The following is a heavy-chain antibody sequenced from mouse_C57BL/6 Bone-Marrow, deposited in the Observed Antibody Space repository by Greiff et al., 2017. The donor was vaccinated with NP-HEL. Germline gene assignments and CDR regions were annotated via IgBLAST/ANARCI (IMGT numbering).Heavy chain of an antibody. V-gene: IGHV14-3*01. CDR2: IDPANGNT. CDR1: GFNFTNTY. CDR3: ARPYCYGVGGFAY. D-gene: IGHD1-1*01. J-gene: IGHJ3*01. Sequence: VQLKQSVAELVRPGASVKLSCTASGFNFTNTYMHWVKQRPEQGLEWIGRIDPANGNTKYDPKFQGKATITADKSSNTAYLQLSSLTSEDSAVYYCARPYCYGVGGFAYWGQGTLVTVSA.